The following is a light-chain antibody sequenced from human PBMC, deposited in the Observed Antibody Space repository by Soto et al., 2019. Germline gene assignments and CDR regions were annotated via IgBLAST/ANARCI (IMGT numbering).Light chain of an antibody. V-gene: IGLV2-8*01. CDR3: SSYAGSNRV. Sequence: QSALTQPPSASGSPGQSVTISCTGTSSDVADYNYVSWYQQHLGKAPKLMIYEVSKRPSGVPDRFSGSKSGNTASLTVSGLQAEDEADYYCSSYAGSNRVFGGGTKLTVL. J-gene: IGLJ2*01. CDR2: EVS. CDR1: SSDVADYNY.